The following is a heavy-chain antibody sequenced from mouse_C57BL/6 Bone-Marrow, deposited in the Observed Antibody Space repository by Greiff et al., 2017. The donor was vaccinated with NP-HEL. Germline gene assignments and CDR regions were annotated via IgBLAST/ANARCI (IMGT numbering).Heavy chain of an antibody. Sequence: VQLQQSGGDLVKPGGSLKLSCAASGFTFSSYGMSWVRQTPDKRLEWVATISSGGSYTYYPASVKGRFTISRDNAKNTLYLQMSSLKAEDTAMYYCASPYDYDVAWFAYGGQGTLVTVSA. CDR1: GFTFSSYG. V-gene: IGHV5-6*01. CDR3: ASPYDYDVAWFAY. D-gene: IGHD2-4*01. CDR2: ISSGGSYT. J-gene: IGHJ3*01.